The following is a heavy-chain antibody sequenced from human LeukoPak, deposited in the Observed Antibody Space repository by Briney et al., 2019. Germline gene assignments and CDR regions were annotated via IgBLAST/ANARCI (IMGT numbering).Heavy chain of an antibody. J-gene: IGHJ4*02. Sequence: PGGSLRLSCAASGFTFSSSWMSWVRQAPGKGLEWVANIKQDGSEKYYVDSVKGRFTISRDNDKNSLYLQMNSLRAEDTAVYYCARGYFGTSNYWGQGNLVTVSS. V-gene: IGHV3-7*01. CDR1: GFTFSSSW. D-gene: IGHD3/OR15-3a*01. CDR3: ARGYFGTSNY. CDR2: IKQDGSEK.